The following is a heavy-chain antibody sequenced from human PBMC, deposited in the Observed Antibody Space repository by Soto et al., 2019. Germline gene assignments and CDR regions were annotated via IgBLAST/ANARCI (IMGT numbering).Heavy chain of an antibody. CDR3: ARDPPLSVLVVVATDDF. J-gene: IGHJ4*02. V-gene: IGHV3-21*02. CDR2: ISSSSSFR. Sequence: EVQLVASGGGLVKPGGSLRLSCAASGFTFTNHNMNWVRQAPGKGLEWVSSISSSSSFRNYADSVKGRFSISRDNDKNLVYLQMDSRRAEATAVYYCARDPPLSVLVVVATDDFWGQGTLVTVSS. D-gene: IGHD2-21*01. CDR1: GFTFTNHN.